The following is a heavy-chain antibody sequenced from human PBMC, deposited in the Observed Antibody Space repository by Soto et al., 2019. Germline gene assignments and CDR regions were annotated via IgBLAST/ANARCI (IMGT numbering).Heavy chain of an antibody. Sequence: GGSLRLSCAASGFTFSSYAMSWVRQAPGKGLEWVSAISGSGGSTYYADSVKGRFTISRDNSKNTLYLQMNSLRAEDTAVYYCAKAEPHIAAAGYPIYYFDCWGQGALVTVSS. V-gene: IGHV3-23*01. J-gene: IGHJ4*01. CDR2: ISGSGGST. CDR1: GFTFSSYA. D-gene: IGHD6-13*01. CDR3: AKAEPHIAAAGYPIYYFDC.